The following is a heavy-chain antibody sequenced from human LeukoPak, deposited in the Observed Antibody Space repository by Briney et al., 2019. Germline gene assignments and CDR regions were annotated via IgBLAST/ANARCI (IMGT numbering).Heavy chain of an antibody. V-gene: IGHV3-53*01. J-gene: IGHJ4*02. CDR1: GFTVSSNY. CDR3: AKGASGSHYYSFDY. CDR2: IYSGGST. Sequence: PGGSLRLSCAASGFTVSSNYMSWVRQAPGKGLEWVSVIYSGGSTYYADSVKGRFTISRDNSKNTLYLQMNSLRAEDTAVYYCAKGASGSHYYSFDYWGQGTLVTVSS. D-gene: IGHD1-26*01.